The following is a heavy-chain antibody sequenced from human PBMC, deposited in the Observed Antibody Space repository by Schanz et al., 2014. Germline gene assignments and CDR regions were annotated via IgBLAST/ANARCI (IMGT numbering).Heavy chain of an antibody. CDR1: GFTVSINY. Sequence: EVQLVESGGGLVQPGGSLRLSCAASGFTVSINYMSWVRQAPGKGLEWVSVIYSGGSTFYTDSVKGRFTISRDNSKNTLYLQMNSLIAEDTAVYYCAKCIGWYGRCAFDIWGQGTMVTVSS. D-gene: IGHD6-19*01. V-gene: IGHV3-66*01. CDR2: IYSGGST. J-gene: IGHJ3*02. CDR3: AKCIGWYGRCAFDI.